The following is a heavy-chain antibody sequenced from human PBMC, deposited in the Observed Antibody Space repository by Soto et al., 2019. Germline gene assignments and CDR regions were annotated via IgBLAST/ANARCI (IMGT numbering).Heavy chain of an antibody. V-gene: IGHV3-30*18. J-gene: IGHJ6*02. CDR2: ISYDGTDK. CDR3: VKERYAQLWLEDYGMDV. CDR1: GFTFSSYG. Sequence: QVQLVESGGGVVQPGRSLRLSCAASGFTFSSYGIHWVRQAPGKGLEWVALISYDGTDKYYADSVKGRFTISRDNSKNTLYLQMSSLGPEYTAVYYCVKERYAQLWLEDYGMDVWGQGTTVTV. D-gene: IGHD5-18*01.